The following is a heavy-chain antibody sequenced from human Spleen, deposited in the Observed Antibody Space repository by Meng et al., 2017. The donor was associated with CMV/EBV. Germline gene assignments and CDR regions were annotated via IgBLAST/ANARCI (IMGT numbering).Heavy chain of an antibody. CDR1: GDCVSRNSVA. V-gene: IGHV6-1*01. J-gene: IGHJ4*02. CDR2: THYRSKWYI. Sequence: SQTLSLTCAISGDCVSRNSVAWNWIGQSPPRGLEWLRRTHYRSKWYIDYVLTVKSRMIIDPDTSKDQFSLQVNTVTPEDTAVQVDSWGQGTLVTVSS. CDR3: S.